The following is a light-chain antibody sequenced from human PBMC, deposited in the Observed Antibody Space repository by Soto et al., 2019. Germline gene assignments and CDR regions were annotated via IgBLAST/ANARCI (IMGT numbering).Light chain of an antibody. CDR2: DVS. CDR1: SNDVGKYNH. J-gene: IGLJ1*01. Sequence: QSVLTQPASVSGSPGQSLTISCTGTSNDVGKYNHVSWYQHHAGKAPKLILYDVSQWPSGASRRFSGSKSGNTASLTIYRLPPEDEADYYCSSYGGVTTFDVFGTGTKLTVL. CDR3: SSYGGVTTFDV. V-gene: IGLV2-23*02.